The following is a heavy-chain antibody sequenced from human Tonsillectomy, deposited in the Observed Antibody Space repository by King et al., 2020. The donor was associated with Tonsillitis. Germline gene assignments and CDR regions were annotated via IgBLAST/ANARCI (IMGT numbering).Heavy chain of an antibody. CDR3: AADGKQNLEWLRHTLLRSSYGMDV. CDR1: GFTFISSA. D-gene: IGHD3-3*01. V-gene: IGHV1-58*01. CDR2: IVVGSGNT. Sequence: QLVQSGPEVKKPGTSVKVSCKASGFTFISSAVQWVRQARGQRLEWIGWIVVGSGNTNYAQKFQERVTITRDMSTSTAYIELSSLRSEDTAVYYCAADGKQNLEWLRHTLLRSSYGMDVWGQGTTVTVSS. J-gene: IGHJ6*02.